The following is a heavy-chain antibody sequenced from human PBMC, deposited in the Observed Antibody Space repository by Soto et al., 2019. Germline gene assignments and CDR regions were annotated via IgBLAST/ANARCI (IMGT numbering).Heavy chain of an antibody. D-gene: IGHD2-15*01. Sequence: GGSLRLSCAVSGFTFRSSPMSWVRRAPGKGLEWVSGINGGDDSEHYVGSVRGRFTIIRDNSKNLLLLQMNSLRVEDTAIYYCAKVGYCCGGSCHAYYMDVWGKGTTVTVFS. CDR3: AKVGYCCGGSCHAYYMDV. CDR1: GFTFRSSP. J-gene: IGHJ6*03. V-gene: IGHV3-23*01. CDR2: INGGDDSE.